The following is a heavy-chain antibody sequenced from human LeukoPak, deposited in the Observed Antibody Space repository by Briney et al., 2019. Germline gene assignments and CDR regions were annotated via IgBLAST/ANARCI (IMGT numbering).Heavy chain of an antibody. V-gene: IGHV5-51*01. CDR2: IYPGDSDT. J-gene: IGHJ3*02. CDR1: GYSFTSYW. CDR3: AKQYHGSGSYSAFDI. Sequence: GESLQISCKGSGYSFTSYWIGWVRQVPGKGLEWMEIIYPGDSDTRYSPSFQGQVTISADKSISTAYLQWSSLKASHTAMYYFAKQYHGSGSYSAFDIWGQGTMVTVSS. D-gene: IGHD3-10*01.